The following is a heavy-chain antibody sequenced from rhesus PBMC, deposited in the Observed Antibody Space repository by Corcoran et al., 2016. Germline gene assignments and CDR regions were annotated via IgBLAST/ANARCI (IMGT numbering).Heavy chain of an antibody. CDR3: AKRGIAGTETHFDY. CDR1: GFTFSSYG. J-gene: IGHJ4*01. D-gene: IGHD1-20*01. Sequence: EVQLVETGGGLVQPGGSLKLSCEASGFTFSSYGMSWVRQAPGKELEWVSAINSGVGSTDDADTVKGRFTISRDNSKNTLSLQMNSLRAEDTAVYYCAKRGIAGTETHFDYWGQGVLVTVSS. CDR2: INSGVGST. V-gene: IGHV3S5*01.